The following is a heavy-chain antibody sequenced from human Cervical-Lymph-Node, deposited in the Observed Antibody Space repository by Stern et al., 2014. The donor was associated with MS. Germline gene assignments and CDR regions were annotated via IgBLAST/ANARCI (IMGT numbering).Heavy chain of an antibody. Sequence: QVQLVQSGPGLVKPSQTLSLTCTVSGGSITSGGYYWNWIRQFPGKGLEWIGYIYHSGTTHYNPSLKSRVSISVDTSKNQFSLNLTSVTAADTAVYYCAREDRTLASRGNDYWGQGTLVTVSS. CDR1: GGSITSGGYY. D-gene: IGHD1-14*01. CDR3: AREDRTLASRGNDY. V-gene: IGHV4-31*03. J-gene: IGHJ4*02. CDR2: IYHSGTT.